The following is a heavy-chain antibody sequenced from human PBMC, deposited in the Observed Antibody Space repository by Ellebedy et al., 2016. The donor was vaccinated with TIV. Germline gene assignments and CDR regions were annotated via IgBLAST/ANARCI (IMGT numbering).Heavy chain of an antibody. CDR3: ATSYGDYGH. J-gene: IGHJ4*02. CDR1: GFLFDAYG. Sequence: AASVKVSCKASGFLFDAYGISWARQAPGQGLEWMGWISAYNGDTIYAHHFKGRLIMTTDTSTATAFMELRSLTSDDTAVYYWATSYGDYGHWGQGTLVAVSS. D-gene: IGHD4-17*01. V-gene: IGHV1-18*04. CDR2: ISAYNGDT.